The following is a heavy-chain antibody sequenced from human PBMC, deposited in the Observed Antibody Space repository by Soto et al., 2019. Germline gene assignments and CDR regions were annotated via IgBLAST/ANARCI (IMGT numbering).Heavy chain of an antibody. V-gene: IGHV1-69*01. Sequence: QVQLVQSGAEVKKPGSSVKVSCKASGGTLNNFAVSWVRQAPGQGLEWMGGIVRLFGTANYAQKFQGRVTITLDESTRTAYMELRNLRSEDTAIYYCAISGNSRVYFDLWGRGTLVTVSS. CDR3: AISGNSRVYFDL. CDR1: GGTLNNFA. J-gene: IGHJ2*01. CDR2: IVRLFGTA. D-gene: IGHD1-26*01.